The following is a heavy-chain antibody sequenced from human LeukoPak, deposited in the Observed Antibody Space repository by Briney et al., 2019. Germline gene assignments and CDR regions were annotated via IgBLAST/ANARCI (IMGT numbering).Heavy chain of an antibody. V-gene: IGHV4-4*09. J-gene: IGHJ5*02. CDR1: GGSNNSYY. CDR2: THPSGNT. Sequence: SETLSFTCTVSGGSNNSYYWSWIRQPPGKGLEWIGYTHPSGNTNYSPSLKSRVTISIDTSRNPFSLKLSSVTAADTAMYYCARKAPKKGWFDPWGQGTLVTVSS. CDR3: ARKAPKKGWFDP.